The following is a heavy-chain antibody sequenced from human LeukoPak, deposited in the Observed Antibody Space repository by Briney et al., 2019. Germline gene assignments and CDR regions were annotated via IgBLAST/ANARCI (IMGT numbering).Heavy chain of an antibody. Sequence: SETLSLTCTVSGGSISSSSYYWSWIRQPAGKGLEWIGRIYTSGSTNYNPSLKSRVTMSVDTSKNQFSLKLSSVTAADTAVYYCARGLRYFDWLPYGMDVWGQGTTVTVSS. CDR2: IYTSGST. V-gene: IGHV4-61*02. D-gene: IGHD3-9*01. J-gene: IGHJ6*02. CDR1: GGSISSSSYY. CDR3: ARGLRYFDWLPYGMDV.